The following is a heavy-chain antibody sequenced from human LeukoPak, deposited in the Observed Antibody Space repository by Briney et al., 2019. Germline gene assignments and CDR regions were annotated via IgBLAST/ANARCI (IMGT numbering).Heavy chain of an antibody. CDR1: GFTFSSYA. J-gene: IGHJ4*02. CDR2: ISGSGGST. V-gene: IGHV3-23*01. Sequence: GGSLRLSCAASGFTFSSYAMSWVRQAPGKGLEWVSAISGSGGSTYYADSVKGRFTISRDNSKNTLYLQMNSLRAEDTAVYYCAKDSILGDYFFPRGFFHYWSQGTLVTVSS. D-gene: IGHD4-17*01. CDR3: AKDSILGDYFFPRGFFHY.